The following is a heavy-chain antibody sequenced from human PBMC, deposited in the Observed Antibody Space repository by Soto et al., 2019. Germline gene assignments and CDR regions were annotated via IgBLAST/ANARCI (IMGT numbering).Heavy chain of an antibody. D-gene: IGHD3-10*01. CDR2: IYYSGST. CDR3: ARQPDYAMVRGTMDV. V-gene: IGHV4-39*01. Sequence: PSETLSLTCTVSGGSISSSSYYWGWIRQPPGKGLEWIGSIYYSGSTYYNLSLKSRVTISVDTSKNQFSLKLSSVTAADTAVYYCARQPDYAMVRGTMDVWGQGTTVTVSS. J-gene: IGHJ6*02. CDR1: GGSISSSSYY.